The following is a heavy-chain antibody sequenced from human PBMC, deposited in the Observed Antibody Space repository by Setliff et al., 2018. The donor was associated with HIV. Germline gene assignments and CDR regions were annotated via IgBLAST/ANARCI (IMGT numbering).Heavy chain of an antibody. CDR1: GFTVSDTH. D-gene: IGHD3-16*01. CDR3: AKGVKWLDP. J-gene: IGHJ5*02. V-gene: IGHV3-53*01. Sequence: HPGGSLRLSCAASGFTVSDTHMTWVRQAPGKGLEWVSFIYSDGRTYYGESVKGRFTISRDDSKNTLYLQMHSLRVEDTAAYYCAKGVKWLDPWGQGIQVTVSS. CDR2: IYSDGRT.